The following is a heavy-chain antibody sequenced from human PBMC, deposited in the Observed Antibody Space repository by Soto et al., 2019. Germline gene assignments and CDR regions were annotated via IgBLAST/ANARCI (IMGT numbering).Heavy chain of an antibody. D-gene: IGHD2-2*02. V-gene: IGHV3-30*04. CDR1: GFTFSSYA. J-gene: IGHJ6*02. CDR3: ARGCSSNDCYTNYYYYYAMDV. CDR2: ISYDGRKK. Sequence: QVQVVESGGGVVQPGRSLRLSCAASGFTFSSYAMHWASQAPGKGLEWVAVISYDGRKKDYADSVKGRFTISRDNSNNTVYLQMNGLRAEDTAVYYCARGCSSNDCYTNYYYYYAMDVWGHGTTVTVSS.